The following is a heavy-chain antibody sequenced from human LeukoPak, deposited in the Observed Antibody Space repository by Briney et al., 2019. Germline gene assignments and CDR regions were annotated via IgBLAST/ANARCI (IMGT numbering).Heavy chain of an antibody. CDR3: AKGNEDIVVVPAAHPNYYYYYMDV. CDR2: ISGSGSNT. Sequence: GGSLRLSCAASGFTFSSYAMSWVRQAPGKGLEWVSAISGSGSNTYYADSVKGRFTISRDNSKNTLYLQMNSLRAEDTAVYYCAKGNEDIVVVPAAHPNYYYYYMDVWGKGTTVTVSS. V-gene: IGHV3-23*01. J-gene: IGHJ6*03. CDR1: GFTFSSYA. D-gene: IGHD2-2*01.